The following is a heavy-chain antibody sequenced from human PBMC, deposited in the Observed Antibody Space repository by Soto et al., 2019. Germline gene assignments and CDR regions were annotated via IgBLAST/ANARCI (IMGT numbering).Heavy chain of an antibody. CDR2: IIPIFGTA. V-gene: IGHV1-69*13. D-gene: IGHD3-22*01. J-gene: IGHJ4*02. Sequence: ASVKVSCKASGGTFSSYAISWVRQAPGQGLEWMGGIIPIFGTANYAQKFQGRVTITADESTSTDYMELSSLRSEDTAVYYCASPTYYYDSSGYWYYFDYWGQGTLVTVSS. CDR1: GGTFSSYA. CDR3: ASPTYYYDSSGYWYYFDY.